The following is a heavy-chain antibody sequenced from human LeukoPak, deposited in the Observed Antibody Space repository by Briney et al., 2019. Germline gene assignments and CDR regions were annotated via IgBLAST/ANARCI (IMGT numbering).Heavy chain of an antibody. Sequence: GESLKISCKGSGFSFANYWIAWVRQMPGEGLEWMGIMNPANSDSRYSPSFQGQVTFSADKSISTAYLQWSSLKASDSAMYYCARRIAATGRELDYWGQGTLVTVSS. D-gene: IGHD6-13*01. J-gene: IGHJ4*02. CDR3: ARRIAATGRELDY. V-gene: IGHV5-51*01. CDR2: MNPANSDS. CDR1: GFSFANYW.